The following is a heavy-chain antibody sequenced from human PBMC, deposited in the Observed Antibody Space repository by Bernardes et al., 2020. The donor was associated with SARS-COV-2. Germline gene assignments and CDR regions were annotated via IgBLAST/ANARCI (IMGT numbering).Heavy chain of an antibody. CDR3: ARDGSYPIDYFDY. D-gene: IGHD1-26*01. V-gene: IGHV3-48*01. Sequence: GGSLRLSCAASGFTFSSYSMNWVRQAPGKGLEWVSYISSSSSTIYYADSVKGRFTISRDNAKNSLYLQMNSLRAEDTAVYYCARDGSYPIDYFDYWGQGTLVTVSS. CDR1: GFTFSSYS. CDR2: ISSSSSTI. J-gene: IGHJ4*02.